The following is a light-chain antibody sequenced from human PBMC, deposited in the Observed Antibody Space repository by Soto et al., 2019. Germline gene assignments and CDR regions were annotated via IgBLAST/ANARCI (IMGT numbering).Light chain of an antibody. CDR2: DVS. CDR1: SSDVGGYNY. CDR3: NSYSSSSPYV. J-gene: IGLJ1*01. V-gene: IGLV2-14*01. Sequence: QSVLTQPASVSGSPGQSITISCTGTSSDVGGYNYVSWYQQHPGEAPKLIIYDVSYRPSGVSNRFSGSKSGNTASLTISGLQAEDEADYCCNSYSSSSPYVFGTGTKGTVL.